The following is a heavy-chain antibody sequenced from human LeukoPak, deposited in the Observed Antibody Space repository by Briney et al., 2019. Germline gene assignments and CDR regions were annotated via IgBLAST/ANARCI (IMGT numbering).Heavy chain of an antibody. D-gene: IGHD6-13*01. Sequence: ASVKVSCKASGGTFSSYAISWVRQAPGQGLEWMGGINPNGGGTHYAQKFQGRVTVTRDTSISTTYMELSSLTSDDTAVYYCARQPGVRASSPNDYWGQGTLVTVSS. CDR2: INPNGGGT. V-gene: IGHV1-2*02. J-gene: IGHJ4*02. CDR1: GGTFSSYA. CDR3: ARQPGVRASSPNDY.